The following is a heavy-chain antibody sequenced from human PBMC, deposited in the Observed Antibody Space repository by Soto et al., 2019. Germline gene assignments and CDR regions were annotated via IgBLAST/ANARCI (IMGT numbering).Heavy chain of an antibody. J-gene: IGHJ3*02. CDR2: IYSIYRGDST. V-gene: IGHV3-23*01. Sequence: GGSLRLSCAASGFTFSSYAMSWVRQAPGKGLEWVSTIYSIYRGDSTYYADSVKGRFLISRDNSKNTLYLQMNSLRAEDTALYYCAKHHPLYASDIWGQGTMVTVSS. CDR3: AKHHPLYASDI. CDR1: GFTFSSYA.